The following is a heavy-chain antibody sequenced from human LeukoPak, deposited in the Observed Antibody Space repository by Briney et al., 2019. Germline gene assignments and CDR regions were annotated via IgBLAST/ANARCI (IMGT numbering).Heavy chain of an antibody. CDR3: ARDNYDSSGYYFD. J-gene: IGHJ4*02. CDR2: ISSSGTII. Sequence: GGSLRLSCTASGFTFSSYEMNWVRQAPGKGLEWVSHISSSGTIIYYADSVKGRFTISRDNAKNSLYLQMNSLRAEDTAVYYCARDNYDSSGYYFDWGQGTLVTVSS. D-gene: IGHD3-22*01. V-gene: IGHV3-48*03. CDR1: GFTFSSYE.